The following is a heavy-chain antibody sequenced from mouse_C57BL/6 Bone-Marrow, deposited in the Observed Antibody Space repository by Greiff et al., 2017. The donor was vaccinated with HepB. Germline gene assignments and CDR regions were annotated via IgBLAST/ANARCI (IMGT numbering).Heavy chain of an antibody. V-gene: IGHV5-6*02. D-gene: IGHD1-1*01. CDR3: ARHSPYYYGSSAWFAY. CDR2: ISSGGSYT. J-gene: IGHJ3*01. CDR1: GFTFSSYG. Sequence: DVMLVESGGDLVKPGGSLKLSCAASGFTFSSYGMSWVRQTPDKRLAWVATISSGGSYTYYPDSVKGRFTLSRDNAKNTLYLQMSSLKSEDTAMYYCARHSPYYYGSSAWFAYWGQGTLVTVSA.